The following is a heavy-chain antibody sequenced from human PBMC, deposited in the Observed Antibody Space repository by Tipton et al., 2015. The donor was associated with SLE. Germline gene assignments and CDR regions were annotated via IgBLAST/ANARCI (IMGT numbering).Heavy chain of an antibody. J-gene: IGHJ4*02. D-gene: IGHD4-17*01. CDR2: IRSKTYGGKT. V-gene: IGHV3-49*04. Sequence: SLRLSCTGSGFTFGDYAMSWVRQAPGKGLEWVGFIRSKTYGGKTEYAASVKGRFTISRDDSKSIAYLQMNSLKTEDTAMYYCTRDRGRDYGDEGDYWGQGTLVTVSS. CDR3: TRDRGRDYGDEGDY. CDR1: GFTFGDYA.